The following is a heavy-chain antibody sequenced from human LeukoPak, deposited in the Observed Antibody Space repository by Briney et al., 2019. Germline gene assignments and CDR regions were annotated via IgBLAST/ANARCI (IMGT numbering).Heavy chain of an antibody. Sequence: ASVKVSCKASGYTFTGYYMHWVRQAPGQGLEWMVWINPNSGDTKYSQKFQGRVTMTRDTSISTAYMELSRLRSDDTAVYYCASVTLSAYDGDYRGQGTLVTVSS. CDR1: GYTFTGYY. J-gene: IGHJ4*02. CDR2: INPNSGDT. CDR3: ASVTLSAYDGDY. V-gene: IGHV1-2*02. D-gene: IGHD5-12*01.